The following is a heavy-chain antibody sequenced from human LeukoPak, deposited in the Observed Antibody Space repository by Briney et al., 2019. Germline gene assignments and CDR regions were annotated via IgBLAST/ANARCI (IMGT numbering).Heavy chain of an antibody. Sequence: PGGSLRLSCAASGFTFSSYAMSWVRQAPGKGLEWVSAISGSGGSTYYADFVKGRFTISRDNSKNTLYLQMNSLRAEDTAVYYCAKFGSGISYEVRDYWGQGTLVTVSS. D-gene: IGHD3-10*01. CDR2: ISGSGGST. V-gene: IGHV3-23*01. CDR1: GFTFSSYA. CDR3: AKFGSGISYEVRDY. J-gene: IGHJ4*02.